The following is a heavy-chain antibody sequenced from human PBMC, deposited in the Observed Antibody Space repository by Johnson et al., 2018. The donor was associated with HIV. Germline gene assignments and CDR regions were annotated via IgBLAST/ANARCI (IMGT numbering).Heavy chain of an antibody. CDR1: GFTFDDYA. CDR3: AKDRKLRGGNGGWVENAFDI. V-gene: IGHV3-43D*03. J-gene: IGHJ3*02. D-gene: IGHD3-16*01. CDR2: ISWDGGST. Sequence: VQLVESGGVVVQPGGSLRLSCAASGFTFDDYAMHWVRQAPGKGLAWVSLISWDGGSTYYADSVTGRFTISRANSKHSLYLQMNSLRVEETALYYCAKDRKLRGGNGGWVENAFDIWGQGTMVTVSS.